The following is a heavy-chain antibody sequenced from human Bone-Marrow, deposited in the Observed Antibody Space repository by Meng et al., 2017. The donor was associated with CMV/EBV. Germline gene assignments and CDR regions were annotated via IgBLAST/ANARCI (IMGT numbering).Heavy chain of an antibody. D-gene: IGHD6-13*01. CDR3: ATELASGY. Sequence: GESLKISCVVSGFTLSNHWMHWVREVPGKGLVWVSRISGDATSRHYADSVKGRFTISRDNAKNTFYLQMSSLRPEDTAVYYCATELASGYWGQGTRVTGSS. V-gene: IGHV3-74*01. CDR1: GFTLSNHW. CDR2: ISGDATSR. J-gene: IGHJ4*02.